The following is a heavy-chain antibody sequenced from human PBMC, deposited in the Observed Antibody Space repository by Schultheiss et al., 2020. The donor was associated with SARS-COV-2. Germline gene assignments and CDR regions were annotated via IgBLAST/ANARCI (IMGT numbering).Heavy chain of an antibody. Sequence: GESLKISCKGSGYTFTNYWIGWVRQMPGKGLEWMGIIYPGDSDTRYSSSFQGQVTISADKSISTAYLQWSSLKASDTAMYYCASVYGSGSYYSDAFDIWGQGTMVTVSS. V-gene: IGHV5-51*01. D-gene: IGHD3-10*01. CDR1: GYTFTNYW. CDR2: IYPGDSDT. CDR3: ASVYGSGSYYSDAFDI. J-gene: IGHJ3*02.